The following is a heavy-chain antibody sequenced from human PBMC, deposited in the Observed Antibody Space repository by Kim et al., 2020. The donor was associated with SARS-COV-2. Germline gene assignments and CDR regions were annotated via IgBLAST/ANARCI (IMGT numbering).Heavy chain of an antibody. D-gene: IGHD2-21*02. V-gene: IGHV3-48*03. CDR2: ISGSGRGI. CDR1: GFSFSTYD. J-gene: IGHJ3*02. CDR3: AREVTVTADAFDI. Sequence: GGSLRLSCAASGFSFSTYDMNWVRQAPGKGLEWVSYISGSGRGIHYADSVKGRFTISRDNAKKSLFLQMNSLRAEDTAVYYCAREVTVTADAFDIWGQGTLVTVSS.